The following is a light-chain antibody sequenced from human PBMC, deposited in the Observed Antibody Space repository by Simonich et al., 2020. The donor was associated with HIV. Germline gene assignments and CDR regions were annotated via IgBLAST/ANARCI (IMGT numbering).Light chain of an antibody. CDR2: AAS. CDR3: QQSHSTPWT. J-gene: IGKJ1*01. V-gene: IGKV1-39*01. CDR1: QTMSTY. Sequence: DIQMTQSPSSLSASVGDRVTITCRASQTMSTYLNWYQQKPGRAPELLIYAASSLQSGVPSRFCGSGSGTRFTLTISSLQPEDFASYYCQQSHSTPWTFGQGTKVEIK.